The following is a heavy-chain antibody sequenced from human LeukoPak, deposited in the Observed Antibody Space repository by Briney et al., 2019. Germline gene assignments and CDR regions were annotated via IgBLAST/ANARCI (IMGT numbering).Heavy chain of an antibody. D-gene: IGHD3-22*01. Sequence: QPGGSLRLSCAASGFTFSSYAMSWVRQAPGKGLEWVSAISGSGGSTYYADSVKGRFTISRDNSKNTLYLQMNSLRAEDTAVYYCAIYPRRALYYYDSSGHPGLDPWGQGTLVTVSS. J-gene: IGHJ5*02. V-gene: IGHV3-23*01. CDR1: GFTFSSYA. CDR2: ISGSGGST. CDR3: AIYPRRALYYYDSSGHPGLDP.